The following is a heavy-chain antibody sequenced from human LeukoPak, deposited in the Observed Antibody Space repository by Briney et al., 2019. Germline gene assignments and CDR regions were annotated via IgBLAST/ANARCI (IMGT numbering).Heavy chain of an antibody. Sequence: SETLSLTCTVSGYSISSGYYWGWVRQPPGKGLEWIGSLYHSGSTYYNPSLKSRVTISVDTSKNQFSLKLSSVTAADTAVYYCARGGPEYYDFWSGYQPFDYWGQGTLVTVSS. V-gene: IGHV4-38-2*02. CDR1: GYSISSGYY. CDR2: LYHSGST. CDR3: ARGGPEYYDFWSGYQPFDY. D-gene: IGHD3-3*01. J-gene: IGHJ4*02.